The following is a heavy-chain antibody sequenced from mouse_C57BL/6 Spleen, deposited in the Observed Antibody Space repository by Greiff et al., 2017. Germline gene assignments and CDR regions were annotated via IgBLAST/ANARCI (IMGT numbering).Heavy chain of an antibody. CDR3: ARSGDYYNARSYRLDY. D-gene: IGHD1-1*01. CDR2: IYPSDSET. J-gene: IGHJ2*01. V-gene: IGHV1-61*01. CDR1: GYTFTSYW. Sequence: QVQLQQPGAELVRPGSSVKLSCKASGYTFTSYWMDWVKQRPGQGLEWIGNIYPSDSETHYNQKFKDKATLTVDKSSSTAYMQLSSLTSEDSAVYYSARSGDYYNARSYRLDYWGQGTTLTVSS.